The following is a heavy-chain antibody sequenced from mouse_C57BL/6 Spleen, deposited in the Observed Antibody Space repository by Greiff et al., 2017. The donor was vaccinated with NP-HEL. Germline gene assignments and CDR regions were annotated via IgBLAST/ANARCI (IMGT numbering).Heavy chain of an antibody. J-gene: IGHJ2*01. Sequence: VQLQQSGAELVRPGASVKLSCTASGFNIKDDYMHWVKQRPEQGLEWIGWIDPENGDTEYASKFQGKATITADTSSNTAYLQLSSLASEDTAVYYCTTAIRDFDYWGQGTTLTVSS. D-gene: IGHD2-4*01. CDR2: IDPENGDT. V-gene: IGHV14-4*01. CDR1: GFNIKDDY. CDR3: TTAIRDFDY.